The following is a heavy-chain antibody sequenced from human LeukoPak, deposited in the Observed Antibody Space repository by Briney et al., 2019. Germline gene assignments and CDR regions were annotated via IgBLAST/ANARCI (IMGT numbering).Heavy chain of an antibody. CDR1: GGSFSGYY. Sequence: SETLSLTCAVYGGSFSGYYWSWIRQPPGKGLEWIGEISHSGSTNYNPSLKSRVTISVDTSKNQFSLKLSSVTAADTAVYYCARQGRDGYNLWLGYWGQGTLVTVSS. CDR3: ARQGRDGYNLWLGY. CDR2: ISHSGST. J-gene: IGHJ4*02. D-gene: IGHD5-24*01. V-gene: IGHV4-34*01.